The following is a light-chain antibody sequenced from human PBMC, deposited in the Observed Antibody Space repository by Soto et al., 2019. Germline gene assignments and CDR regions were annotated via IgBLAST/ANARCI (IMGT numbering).Light chain of an antibody. Sequence: QSALTQPASVSGSPGQSITISCTGTSSDFGSYNSVSWYQQHPGEAPKLMIYDVSYRPSGVSNRFSGSKSGNTASLTISGLQPEDEAYYYCSSYTSITTILFGGVTKLTVL. CDR1: SSDFGSYNS. V-gene: IGLV2-14*01. CDR2: DVS. J-gene: IGLJ2*01. CDR3: SSYTSITTIL.